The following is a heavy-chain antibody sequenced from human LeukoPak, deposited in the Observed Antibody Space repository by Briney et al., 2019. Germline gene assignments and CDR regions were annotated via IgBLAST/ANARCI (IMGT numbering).Heavy chain of an antibody. D-gene: IGHD2-15*01. V-gene: IGHV1-18*01. Sequence: VASVKVSCKASGYTFTSYGISWVRQAPGQGLEWMGWISAYNGNTNYAQKLQGRVTMTTDTSTSTAYMELRSLRSDDTAVYYCASDQGYCSGGSCYQDYYYGMDVWGQGTTVTVSS. CDR3: ASDQGYCSGGSCYQDYYYGMDV. J-gene: IGHJ6*02. CDR2: ISAYNGNT. CDR1: GYTFTSYG.